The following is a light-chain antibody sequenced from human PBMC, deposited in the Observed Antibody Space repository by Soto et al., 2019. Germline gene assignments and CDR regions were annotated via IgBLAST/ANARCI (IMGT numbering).Light chain of an antibody. CDR2: STN. Sequence: QPVLTQPPSVSGTPGQRVTISCSGSTSNIGSNTVHWYQQRPGTAPKVLMYSTNQRPSGVPERFSGSKSGTSASLAISGLQSADDADYFCAAWDDTLSAWVFGGGTKLTVL. CDR3: AAWDDTLSAWV. J-gene: IGLJ3*02. V-gene: IGLV1-44*01. CDR1: TSNIGSNT.